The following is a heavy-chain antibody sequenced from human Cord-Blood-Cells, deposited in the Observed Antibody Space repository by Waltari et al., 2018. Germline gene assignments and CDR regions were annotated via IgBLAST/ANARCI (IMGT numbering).Heavy chain of an antibody. CDR3: ARGVIVVVVAATNAFDI. CDR2: INHSGST. J-gene: IGHJ3*02. D-gene: IGHD2-15*01. Sequence: QVQLQQWGAGLLKPSETLSLTCAVYGGSFSGYYCSWIRQPPGKGLEWIGEINHSGSTNYNPSLKSRVTISVDTSKNQFSLKLSSVTAADTAVYYCARGVIVVVVAATNAFDIWGQGTMVTVSS. CDR1: GGSFSGYY. V-gene: IGHV4-34*01.